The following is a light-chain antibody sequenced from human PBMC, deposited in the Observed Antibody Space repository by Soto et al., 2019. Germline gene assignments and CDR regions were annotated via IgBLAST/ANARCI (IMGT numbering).Light chain of an antibody. V-gene: IGLV1-51*01. CDR1: SSNIGGNS. CDR2: DDD. Sequence: QSVLTQPPSVSAAPGQRVTISCSGSSSNIGGNSVSWYQQLPGTAPKLLIYDDDKRPSGIPDRFSGSKSGTSATLGITGFQTGDEADYYCGSWDSSLSAYVFGTGNKFTGL. CDR3: GSWDSSLSAYV. J-gene: IGLJ1*01.